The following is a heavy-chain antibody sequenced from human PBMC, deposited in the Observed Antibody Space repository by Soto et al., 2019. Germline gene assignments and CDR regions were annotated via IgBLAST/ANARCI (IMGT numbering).Heavy chain of an antibody. CDR1: GFSFSSYG. J-gene: IGHJ4*02. CDR2: ILDDGSDK. V-gene: IGHV3-33*01. CDR3: ARDDDYGDNGLDY. D-gene: IGHD4-17*01. Sequence: QVQLVESEGGVVQRGRSLRLSCAASGFSFSSYGMHWVRQAPGKGLEWVAVILDDGSDKDYTDAVKGRFTISRDNSKNTLYLEMNSLRAEDTAVYYCARDDDYGDNGLDYWGQGTLVTVSS.